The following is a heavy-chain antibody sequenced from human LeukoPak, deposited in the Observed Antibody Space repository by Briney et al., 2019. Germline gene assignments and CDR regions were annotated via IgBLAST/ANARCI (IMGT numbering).Heavy chain of an antibody. CDR3: ARGSSGWYLTHLDY. D-gene: IGHD6-19*01. Sequence: SEALSLTCAVYGGSFSGYYWSWIRQPPGKGLEWIGEINHRGSTNYNPSLKSRVTISVDTSKNQFSLKLSSVTAADTAVYYCARGSSGWYLTHLDYWGQGTLVTASS. CDR2: INHRGST. V-gene: IGHV4-34*01. CDR1: GGSFSGYY. J-gene: IGHJ4*02.